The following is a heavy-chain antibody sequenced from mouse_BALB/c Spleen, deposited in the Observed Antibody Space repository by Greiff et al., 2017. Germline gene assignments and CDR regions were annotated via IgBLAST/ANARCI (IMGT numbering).Heavy chain of an antibody. CDR3: AREDLNYARDY. Sequence: QVQLPQPGAELSRPWASVKLSCKATGYTFTSYWIQTLKQRPGQGLEWFGAIYPGDGDTRYTQKFKGKATMTADTTSSTAYMQLSSLASEDYAVYYCAREDLNYARDYWGQGTTVTVSA. CDR2: IYPGDGDT. CDR1: GYTFTSYW. V-gene: IGHV1-87*01. J-gene: IGHJ4*01.